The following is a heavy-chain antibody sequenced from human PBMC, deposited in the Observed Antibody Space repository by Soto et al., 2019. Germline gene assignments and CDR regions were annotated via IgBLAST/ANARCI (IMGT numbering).Heavy chain of an antibody. CDR1: GGSFSPNY. CDR3: VRLGAYYQSHDP. D-gene: IGHD2-21*01. Sequence: QVQLQEAGPGLVKSSETLSLTCTVSGGSFSPNYWAWIRQPPGKGLEWIGYIYYGGTTSYNPSLKCRVSITLETSKSQFSLRLTSVTASYTAVYYCVRLGAYYQSHDPWGQGTVVTVSP. V-gene: IGHV4-59*13. J-gene: IGHJ5*02. CDR2: IYYGGTT.